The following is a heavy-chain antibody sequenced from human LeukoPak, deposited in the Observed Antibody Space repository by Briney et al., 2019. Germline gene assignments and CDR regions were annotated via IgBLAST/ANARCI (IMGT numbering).Heavy chain of an antibody. J-gene: IGHJ5*02. V-gene: IGHV1-2*02. Sequence: ASVKVSCKASGYTFTGYYMHWVRQAPGQGLEWMGWINPNSGGTNYAQKFQGRVTMTRDTSISTAYMELSRLRSDDTAVYYCARVAYFSGNWFDPWGQGTLVTVSS. D-gene: IGHD3-3*01. CDR1: GYTFTGYY. CDR2: INPNSGGT. CDR3: ARVAYFSGNWFDP.